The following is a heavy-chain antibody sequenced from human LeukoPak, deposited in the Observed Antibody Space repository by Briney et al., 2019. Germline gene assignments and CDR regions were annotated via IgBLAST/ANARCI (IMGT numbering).Heavy chain of an antibody. Sequence: PSETLSLTCTVSGGSISSGGYYWTWIRQHPGTGLEWIGYIHYSGNTYSNPSLKSRVTIPIDTSKNQFSLKLTSVTAADTALYYCARDVDSSGERPYHAFDIWGQGTMVTVSS. D-gene: IGHD6-19*01. J-gene: IGHJ3*02. CDR1: GGSISSGGYY. V-gene: IGHV4-31*03. CDR2: IHYSGNT. CDR3: ARDVDSSGERPYHAFDI.